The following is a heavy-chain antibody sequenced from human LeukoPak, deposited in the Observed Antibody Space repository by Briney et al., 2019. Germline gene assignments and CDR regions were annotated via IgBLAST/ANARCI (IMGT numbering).Heavy chain of an antibody. CDR3: AKDGGFWSGYYPI. CDR2: ISGSGGST. D-gene: IGHD3-3*01. V-gene: IGHV3-23*01. Sequence: GGSLRLSCAASGFTFSSCAMSWVRQASGEGLEWVSAISGSGGSTSYADSVKGRFTISRDNSKNAVHLQMNSLRAEDTAVYFCAKDGGFWSGYYPIWGQGTLVSVSS. J-gene: IGHJ4*02. CDR1: GFTFSSCA.